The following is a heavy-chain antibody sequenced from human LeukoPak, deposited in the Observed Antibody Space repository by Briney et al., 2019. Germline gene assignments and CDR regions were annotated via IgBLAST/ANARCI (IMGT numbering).Heavy chain of an antibody. CDR3: AKGISSSRAGYFDY. CDR2: IDSSSSNT. D-gene: IGHD6-13*01. Sequence: GGSLRLSCAASGFTFSNYAVSWVRQAPGKGLDWVSVIDSSSSNTYHADSVKGRFTISRDNSKNTLYLQMNSLRAEDTAVYYCAKGISSSRAGYFDYWGQGTLVTVSS. V-gene: IGHV3-23*05. J-gene: IGHJ4*02. CDR1: GFTFSNYA.